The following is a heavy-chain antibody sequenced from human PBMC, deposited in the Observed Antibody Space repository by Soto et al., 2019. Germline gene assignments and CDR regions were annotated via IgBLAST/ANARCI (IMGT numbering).Heavy chain of an antibody. CDR1: GGSISGSSYY. J-gene: IGHJ4*02. D-gene: IGHD3-10*01. CDR3: ESSESYDQSDY. CDR2: IFYSGTT. Sequence: LSLTCTVSGGSISGSSYYWGWIRQPPGKGLEWIGNIFYSGTTYYNPSLKSRVTISVDTSKNQFSLKLRSVTAADTAVYYCESSESYDQSDYWGQGTLVTVSS. V-gene: IGHV4-39*01.